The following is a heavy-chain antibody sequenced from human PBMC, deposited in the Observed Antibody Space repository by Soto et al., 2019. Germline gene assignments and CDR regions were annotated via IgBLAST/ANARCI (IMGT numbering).Heavy chain of an antibody. D-gene: IGHD3-22*01. CDR2: INHSGST. CDR3: ARAPPAYYYDSSPFDF. CDR1: GGSFSGYY. J-gene: IGHJ4*02. V-gene: IGHV4-34*01. Sequence: SETLSLTCAVYGGSFSGYYWSWIRQPPGKGLEWIGEINHSGSTNYNPSLKSRVTISVDTSKNQFSLKLSSVTAADTAVYYCARAPPAYYYDSSPFDFWGQGTLVTVSS.